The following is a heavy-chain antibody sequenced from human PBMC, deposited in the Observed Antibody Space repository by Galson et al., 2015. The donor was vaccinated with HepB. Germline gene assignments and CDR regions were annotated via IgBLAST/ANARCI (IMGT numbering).Heavy chain of an antibody. V-gene: IGHV1-46*01. D-gene: IGHD6-19*01. Sequence: SVKVSCKASGYTFTSYYMHWVRQAPGQGLEWMGIINPSGGSTSYAQKFQGRVTMTRDTFTSTVYMELSSLRSEDTAVYYCARALTGYSSGWYYFDYWGQGTLVTVSS. CDR1: GYTFTSYY. CDR3: ARALTGYSSGWYYFDY. J-gene: IGHJ4*02. CDR2: INPSGGST.